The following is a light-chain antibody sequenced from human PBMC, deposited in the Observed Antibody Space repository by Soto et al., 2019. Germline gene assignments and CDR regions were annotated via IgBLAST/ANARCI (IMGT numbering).Light chain of an antibody. CDR2: GAS. CDR1: QSVSSSY. CDR3: QQYGSSLYT. Sequence: EIVLTQSPGTLSLSPGERATLSCRASQSVSSSYLAWYQQKPGQAPRLLIYGASSRATGIPDRFSGSGSGTDFILTISRLVPEDFAVYYCQQYGSSLYTFGQGTKLEIK. J-gene: IGKJ2*01. V-gene: IGKV3-20*01.